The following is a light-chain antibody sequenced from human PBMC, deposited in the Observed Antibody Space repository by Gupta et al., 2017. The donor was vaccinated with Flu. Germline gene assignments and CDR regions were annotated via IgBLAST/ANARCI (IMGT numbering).Light chain of an antibody. CDR3: EQENNWPGT. CDR2: AAS. Sequence: PGTTAWSQPQRATVSCRAIESVSSRLEWNQPKPIQAPTPLIYAASTRRIGIPARFSGSVSGWQFTLSIGSRRTAAFATYSCEQENNWPGTFGQGTKVEIK. V-gene: IGKV3-15*01. CDR1: ESVSSR. J-gene: IGKJ1*01.